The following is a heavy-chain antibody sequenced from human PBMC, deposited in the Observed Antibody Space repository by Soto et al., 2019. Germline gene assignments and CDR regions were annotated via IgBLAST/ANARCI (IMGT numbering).Heavy chain of an antibody. Sequence: GGSLRLSCAASGFTFSDHYLDWVRQAPGKGLEWVGRSRNKANSYTTEYAASVKGRFSISRDESKNSLFLQMDSLKTEDTAVYYCVRAVYSSGWHQDYWGQGTLVTVSS. CDR2: SRNKANSYTT. V-gene: IGHV3-72*01. CDR3: VRAVYSSGWHQDY. D-gene: IGHD6-19*01. CDR1: GFTFSDHY. J-gene: IGHJ4*02.